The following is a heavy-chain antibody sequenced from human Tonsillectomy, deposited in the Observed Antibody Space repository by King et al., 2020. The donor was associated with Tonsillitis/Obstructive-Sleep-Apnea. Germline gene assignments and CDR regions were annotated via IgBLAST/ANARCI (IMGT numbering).Heavy chain of an antibody. J-gene: IGHJ4*02. CDR1: GFTFSSYS. Sequence: QLVQSGGGLVKPGGSLRLSCAASGFTFSSYSMNWVRQAPGKGLEWVSSISSSSSYIYYADSVKGRFTISRDYAKNSLYLQMNSLRAEDTAVYYCARGSGDGYNSYDYWGQGTLVTVSS. CDR3: ARGSGDGYNSYDY. D-gene: IGHD5-24*01. CDR2: ISSSSSYI. V-gene: IGHV3-21*01.